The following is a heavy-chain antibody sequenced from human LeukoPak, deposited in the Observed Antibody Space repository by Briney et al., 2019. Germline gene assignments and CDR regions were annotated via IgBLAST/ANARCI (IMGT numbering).Heavy chain of an antibody. V-gene: IGHV3-30*04. CDR2: ISYDGSNK. CDR1: GFTFSSYA. D-gene: IGHD2-15*01. Sequence: GGSLRLSCAASGFTFSSYAMHWVRQAPGKGLEWVAVISYDGSNKYYADSVKGRFTISRDNSKHTLYLQMNSLRAEDTAVYYCASATYCSGGSCYSGYFDYWGQGTLVTVSS. J-gene: IGHJ4*02. CDR3: ASATYCSGGSCYSGYFDY.